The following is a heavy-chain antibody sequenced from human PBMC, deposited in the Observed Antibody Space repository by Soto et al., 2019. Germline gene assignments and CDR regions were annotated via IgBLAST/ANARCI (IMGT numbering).Heavy chain of an antibody. CDR1: GFTFSSYG. V-gene: IGHV3-33*01. Sequence: PGGSLRLSCAASGFTFSSYGMHGVRQAPGKGLEWVAVIWYDGSNKYYADSVKGRFTISRDNSKNTLYLQMDSLRAEDTAVYYCARDQSVVVVPAHYYYYGMDVWGQGTTVTVSS. CDR2: IWYDGSNK. CDR3: ARDQSVVVVPAHYYYYGMDV. J-gene: IGHJ6*02. D-gene: IGHD2-2*01.